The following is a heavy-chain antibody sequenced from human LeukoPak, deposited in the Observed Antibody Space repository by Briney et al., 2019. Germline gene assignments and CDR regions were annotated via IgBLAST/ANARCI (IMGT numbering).Heavy chain of an antibody. CDR1: GFTFTNYN. D-gene: IGHD2-15*01. CDR2: ITRSSTYI. CDR3: ARVAGFCSGGDCFDWYFDL. V-gene: IGHV3-21*01. Sequence: PGGCLRLSCAASGFTFTNYNMNWVRQAPGKGLEWVSSITRSSTYIYYADSVKGRFTISRDNAKKSLYLQLNSLRAEDTAVYYCARVAGFCSGGDCFDWYFDLWGRGTLLTVSS. J-gene: IGHJ2*01.